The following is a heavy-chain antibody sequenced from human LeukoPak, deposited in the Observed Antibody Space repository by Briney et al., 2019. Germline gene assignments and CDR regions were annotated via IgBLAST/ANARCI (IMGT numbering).Heavy chain of an antibody. V-gene: IGHV3-23*01. CDR3: AKGSGWLLPQYFDF. CDR1: GFTFRSSA. J-gene: IGHJ4*02. D-gene: IGHD2-21*01. Sequence: GSLKLSCAASGFTFRSSAMSWVRQAPGKGLEWLPTISGGGGSTYYADSVKGRFTISRDNSKNTLYLHMKSLRAEDTAVYYCAKGSGWLLPQYFDFWGQGTLVTVSS. CDR2: ISGGGGST.